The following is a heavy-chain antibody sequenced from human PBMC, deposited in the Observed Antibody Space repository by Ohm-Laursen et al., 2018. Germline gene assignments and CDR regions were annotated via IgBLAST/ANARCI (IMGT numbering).Heavy chain of an antibody. D-gene: IGHD2-8*01. V-gene: IGHV3-21*04. CDR1: GFTFSSYS. CDR3: AKDPTSALMVYAMPYYFDY. CDR2: ISGSTTYI. Sequence: SLRLSCAASGFTFSSYSMNWVRQAPGKGLEWVSSISGSTTYIYYADSVKGRVTISRDNAKNSLYLQMNSLRAEDTAVYYCAKDPTSALMVYAMPYYFDYWGQGTLVTVSS. J-gene: IGHJ4*02.